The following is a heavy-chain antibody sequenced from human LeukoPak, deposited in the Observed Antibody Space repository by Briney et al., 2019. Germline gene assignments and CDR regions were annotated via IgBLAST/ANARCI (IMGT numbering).Heavy chain of an antibody. D-gene: IGHD3-10*01. V-gene: IGHV3-30-3*01. J-gene: IGHJ4*02. CDR1: GFTFSNYA. CDR2: ISHDGGNK. CDR3: AKLGGVWLGELDY. Sequence: PGGSLRLSCAASGFTFSNYAMHWVRQAPGKGLEWVAVISHDGGNKYYADSVKGRFTISRDNSKNTLYLQMNSLRAEDTAVYYCAKLGGVWLGELDYWGRGTRASVSS.